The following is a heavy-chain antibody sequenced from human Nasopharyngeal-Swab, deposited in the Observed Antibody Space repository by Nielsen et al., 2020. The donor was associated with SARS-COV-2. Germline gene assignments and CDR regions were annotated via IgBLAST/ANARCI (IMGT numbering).Heavy chain of an antibody. CDR1: GGSISSGSYY. J-gene: IGHJ4*02. V-gene: IGHV4-61*02. CDR2: IYTSGST. CDR3: VREFGGRHYSGSGSYYNPTYFDY. D-gene: IGHD3-10*01. Sequence: LRLYCTVSGGSISSGSYYGSGSRQPAGKGREWVGRIYTSGSTNYHPSLKSRVTISGDTYKNQFSLKLSSVTAADTAVYSCVREFGGRHYSGSGSYYNPTYFDYWGQGTLVTVSS.